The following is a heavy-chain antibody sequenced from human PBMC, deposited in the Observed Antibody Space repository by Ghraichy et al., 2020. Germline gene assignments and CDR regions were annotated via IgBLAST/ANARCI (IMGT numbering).Heavy chain of an antibody. Sequence: GGSLRLSCAASGFTFNSYSINWVRQAPGKGLEWVSSISGDSVYIYYADSVKGRFTISRDNAKNSLYLQMNSLRAEDTAVYYCARDSTFGGVIAHFDYWGQGILVTVSS. CDR2: ISGDSVYI. J-gene: IGHJ4*02. CDR3: ARDSTFGGVIAHFDY. D-gene: IGHD3-16*02. CDR1: GFTFNSYS. V-gene: IGHV3-21*01.